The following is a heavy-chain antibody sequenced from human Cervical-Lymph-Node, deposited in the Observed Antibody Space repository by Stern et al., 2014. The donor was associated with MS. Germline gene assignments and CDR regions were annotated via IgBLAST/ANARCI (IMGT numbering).Heavy chain of an antibody. CDR2: INPSGGST. V-gene: IGHV1-46*03. CDR3: ARDFDSSSWYSDY. D-gene: IGHD6-13*01. Sequence: VQLVESGAEVKKPGASVNVSCKTSGYTFTSYYVHWVRQAPGQGLEWLGIINPSGGSTSYAQKCQGRVTMTSDTPTSTVYMELRSLTFEDTAVYYCARDFDSSSWYSDYWGQGTLVTVSS. CDR1: GYTFTSYY. J-gene: IGHJ4*02.